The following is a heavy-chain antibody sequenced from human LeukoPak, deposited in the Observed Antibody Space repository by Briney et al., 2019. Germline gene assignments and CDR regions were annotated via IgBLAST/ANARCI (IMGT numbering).Heavy chain of an antibody. CDR3: ARESLGDYVWGSYHH. V-gene: IGHV3-7*01. J-gene: IGHJ5*02. D-gene: IGHD3-16*02. CDR2: IKQDGSEK. CDR1: GSAFSSNW. Sequence: GRLLRFSFAALGSAFSSNWMSWFGKAPGKALDWVANIKQDGSEKYYLNSAKGRFTISRDNAKNSLYLQMNSLTAEDTAVYYCARESLGDYVWGSYHHWGQGTLVTVSS.